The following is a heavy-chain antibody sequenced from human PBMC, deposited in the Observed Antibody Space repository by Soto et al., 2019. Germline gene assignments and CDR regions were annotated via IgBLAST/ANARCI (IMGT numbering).Heavy chain of an antibody. CDR3: GRTYTGG. Sequence: SGGGVVQPGESLRLSCAASGFSLRDHALSWVRQAAGGGLEWVSGISGSEDRTNYADFVRGRFIISKDRAKHTLYLDVSGLRVDDTAVYFCGRTYTGGWGHGTLVSVSS. J-gene: IGHJ4*01. CDR1: GFSLRDHA. V-gene: IGHV3-23*01. D-gene: IGHD3-10*01. CDR2: ISGSEDRT.